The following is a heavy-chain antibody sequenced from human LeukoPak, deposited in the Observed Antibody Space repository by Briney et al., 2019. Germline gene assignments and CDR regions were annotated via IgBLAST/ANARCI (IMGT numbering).Heavy chain of an antibody. CDR1: GFTFNSYA. V-gene: IGHV3-23*01. J-gene: IGHJ4*02. D-gene: IGHD6-6*01. CDR2: ITDTGGDT. CDR3: AKGSSSSRPYYFDH. Sequence: GGSLRLSCAASGFTFNSYAMSWVRQAPGKGLEWVSAITDTGGDTYHADSVKGRFTISRDNSKNTLYPQMSSLRAEDTATYYCAKGSSSSRPYYFDHWAPGTLVTVSS.